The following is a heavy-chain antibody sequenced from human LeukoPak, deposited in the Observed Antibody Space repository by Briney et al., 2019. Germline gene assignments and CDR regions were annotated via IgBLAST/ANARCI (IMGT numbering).Heavy chain of an antibody. J-gene: IGHJ4*02. Sequence: PSETLSLTCTVSGGSNSSYYWSWIRQPPGKGLEWIGYIYYSGSTNYNPSLKSRVTISVDTSKNQFSLKLSSVTAADTAVYYCARAYGTTVAYYFDYWGQGTLVTVSS. CDR2: IYYSGST. CDR3: ARAYGTTVAYYFDY. CDR1: GGSNSSYY. D-gene: IGHD4-23*01. V-gene: IGHV4-59*08.